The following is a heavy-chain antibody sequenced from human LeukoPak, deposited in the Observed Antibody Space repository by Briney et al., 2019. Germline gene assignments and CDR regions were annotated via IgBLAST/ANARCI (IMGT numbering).Heavy chain of an antibody. Sequence: SETLSLTCTLSGGSISSYYWSWIRQPPGKGLEWIGYIYYSGSTNYNPSLKSRVTISVDTSKNQFSLKLSSVTAADTAVYYCARAGHVIGDYYFQDWGQGSLVTVS. CDR1: GGSISSYY. J-gene: IGHJ1*01. CDR3: ARAGHVIGDYYFQD. CDR2: IYYSGST. V-gene: IGHV4-59*01. D-gene: IGHD4-17*01.